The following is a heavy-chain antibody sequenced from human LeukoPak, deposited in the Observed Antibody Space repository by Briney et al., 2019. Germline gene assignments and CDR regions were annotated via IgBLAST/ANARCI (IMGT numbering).Heavy chain of an antibody. J-gene: IGHJ4*02. V-gene: IGHV3-43*01. CDR2: ISWSGGTT. D-gene: IGHD3-10*01. CDR1: GFSFQDYT. CDR3: ANERIGGSLDY. Sequence: PGGSLRLSCAASGFSFQDYTMHWVRQSPGKGLEWVSQISWSGGTTYYAGSVKGRFTISRDNSRNSLYLQMNSLRTEDTALYYCANERIGGSLDYWGQGTLLTVSS.